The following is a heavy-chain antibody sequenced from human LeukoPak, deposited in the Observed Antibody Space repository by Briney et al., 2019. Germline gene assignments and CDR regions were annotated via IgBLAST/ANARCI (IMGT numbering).Heavy chain of an antibody. CDR3: ARDTAMVTYWFDP. D-gene: IGHD5-18*01. CDR2: INPNSGGT. J-gene: IGHJ5*02. V-gene: IGHV1-2*02. Sequence: SVKVSCKASGYTFTGYYMHWVRQAPGQGLEWMGWINPNSGGTNYAQKFQGRVTMTRDTSISTAYMELSRLRSDDTAVYYCARDTAMVTYWFDPWGQGTLVTVSS. CDR1: GYTFTGYY.